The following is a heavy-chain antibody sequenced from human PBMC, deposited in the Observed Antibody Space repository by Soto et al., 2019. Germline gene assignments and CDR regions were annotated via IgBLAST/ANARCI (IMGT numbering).Heavy chain of an antibody. Sequence: QVQLQESGPGLVKPSDTLSLTCAASGYSISSSNRWGWSRQPPGKGLEWIGYIYYSGTTYYNPSLKSRVTMSVDTSKNQFSLKLTSVTAVDTAVYYCARREIQGPIDYWGQGTLVTVSS. J-gene: IGHJ4*02. D-gene: IGHD1-26*01. CDR2: IYYSGTT. CDR1: GYSISSSNR. CDR3: ARREIQGPIDY. V-gene: IGHV4-28*01.